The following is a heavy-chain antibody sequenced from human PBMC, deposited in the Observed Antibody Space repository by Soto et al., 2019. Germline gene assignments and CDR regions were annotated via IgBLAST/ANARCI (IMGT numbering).Heavy chain of an antibody. CDR3: AKDPRGYSANYGGPNWFHP. Sequence: EVQLLESGGGLVQPGGSLRLSCAASGFTFSSYAMSWVRQAPGKGLEWVSGVSGSGDSTYYADSVKGRFTISRDNSRNTLYLQMNSLRAEDTAVYYCAKDPRGYSANYGGPNWFHPWGQGTLVAVSS. J-gene: IGHJ5*02. D-gene: IGHD1-26*01. CDR1: GFTFSSYA. CDR2: VSGSGDST. V-gene: IGHV3-23*01.